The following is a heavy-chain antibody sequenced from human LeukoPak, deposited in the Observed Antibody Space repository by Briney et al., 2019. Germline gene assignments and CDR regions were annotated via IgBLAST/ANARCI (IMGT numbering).Heavy chain of an antibody. Sequence: PGRSLRLSCAASGVTFSSYGMHWVRQAPGKGLEWVAVISYDGSNKYYADSVKGRFTISRDNSKNTLYLQMNSLRAEDTAVYYCAKDLGSSGHIPWGQGTLVTVSS. D-gene: IGHD3-22*01. J-gene: IGHJ5*02. CDR1: GVTFSSYG. V-gene: IGHV3-30*18. CDR2: ISYDGSNK. CDR3: AKDLGSSGHIP.